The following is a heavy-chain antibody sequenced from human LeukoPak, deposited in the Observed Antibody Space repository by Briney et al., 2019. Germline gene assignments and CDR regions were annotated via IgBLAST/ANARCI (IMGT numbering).Heavy chain of an antibody. CDR3: ARGYSSLNWFDP. CDR2: IYSGGST. Sequence: GGSLRLSCAASGFTFSSYAMSWVRQAPGKGLEWVSVIYSGGSTYYADSVKGRFTISRHNSKNTLYLQMNSLRAEDTAVYYCARGYSSLNWFDPWGQGTLVTVSS. D-gene: IGHD6-13*01. J-gene: IGHJ5*02. CDR1: GFTFSSYA. V-gene: IGHV3-53*04.